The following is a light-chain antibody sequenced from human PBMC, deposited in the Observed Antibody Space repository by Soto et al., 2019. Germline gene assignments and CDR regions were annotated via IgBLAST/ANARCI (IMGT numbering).Light chain of an antibody. J-gene: IGKJ5*01. CDR1: QIIMRKY. CDR3: QRYASSPPRT. CDR2: DAS. Sequence: VWTLSKGNWSVYGRGRSLLAVRIIQIIMRKYLAWYQQRFGQAPRLLIYDASRRATGIPDRFNGSGSGTDFTLTISGLASEELAVYYCQRYASSPPRTFGQGTRLEIK. V-gene: IGKV3-20*01.